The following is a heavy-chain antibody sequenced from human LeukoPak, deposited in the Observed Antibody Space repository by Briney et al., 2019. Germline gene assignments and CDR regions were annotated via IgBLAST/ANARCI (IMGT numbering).Heavy chain of an antibody. Sequence: SETLSLTCTVSGGSISSYYWSWIRQPPGKGLEWIGYIYYSGSTNYNPSLKSRVTISVDTSKNQFPLKLSSVTAADTAVYYCASLLWFGEFRGSFDYWGQGTLVTVSS. CDR3: ASLLWFGEFRGSFDY. J-gene: IGHJ4*01. D-gene: IGHD3-10*01. V-gene: IGHV4-59*01. CDR1: GGSISSYY. CDR2: IYYSGST.